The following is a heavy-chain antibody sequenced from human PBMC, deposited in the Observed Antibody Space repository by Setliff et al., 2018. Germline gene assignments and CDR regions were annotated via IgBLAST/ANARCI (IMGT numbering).Heavy chain of an antibody. D-gene: IGHD3-22*01. Sequence: ASVKVSCKASGYTFTRYGISWVRQAPGQGLEWMGWISAYNGNTNYAQKLQGRVTMTTDTSTSTVYMDMSSLRSEDTAVYYCARDVFPYHYEGAFDIWGQGTMVTVSS. CDR3: ARDVFPYHYEGAFDI. V-gene: IGHV1-18*01. J-gene: IGHJ3*02. CDR1: GYTFTRYG. CDR2: ISAYNGNT.